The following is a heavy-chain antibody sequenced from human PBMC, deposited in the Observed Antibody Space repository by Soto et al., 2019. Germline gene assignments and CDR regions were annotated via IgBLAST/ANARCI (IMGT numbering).Heavy chain of an antibody. V-gene: IGHV3-30*18. CDR3: ANWFDP. Sequence: GGSLRLSCAASGFTFSSYGMHWVRQAPGKGLEWVAVISYDGSNKYYADSVKGRFTISRDNSKNTLYLQMNSLRAEDTAVYYCANWFDPWGQGTLVTVSS. J-gene: IGHJ5*02. CDR2: ISYDGSNK. CDR1: GFTFSSYG.